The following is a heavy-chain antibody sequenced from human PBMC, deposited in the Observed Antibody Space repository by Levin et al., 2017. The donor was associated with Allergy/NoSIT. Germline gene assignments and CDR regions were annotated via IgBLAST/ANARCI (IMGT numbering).Heavy chain of an antibody. CDR3: ARDLEGCSGYKPYCYMDV. CDR2: IYVTGST. V-gene: IGHV4-61*02. CDR1: GDSISRGFYY. J-gene: IGHJ6*03. Sequence: SQTLSLTCSVSGDSISRGFYYWSWIRQPAGAGLEWIGRIYVTGSTTYSPSLKSRVTISLDRSKDQVSLKINSVTAADTAVYYCARDLEGCSGYKPYCYMDVWGKGTTVTVSS. D-gene: IGHD5-12*01.